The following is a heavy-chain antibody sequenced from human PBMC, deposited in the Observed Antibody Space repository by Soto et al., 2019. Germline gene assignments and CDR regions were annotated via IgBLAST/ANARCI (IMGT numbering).Heavy chain of an antibody. V-gene: IGHV4-31*03. Sequence: PSETLSLTCPVSGGSISSDGSYWSWIRQHPGKGLEWIGCLFYSGSTYYNPSLKSRVTISVDTSKNQFSLKLSSVTAADTAVYYCARGLAAAGLFGFGPWGQGTLVTVSS. CDR1: GGSISSDGSY. CDR2: LFYSGST. D-gene: IGHD6-13*01. CDR3: ARGLAAAGLFGFGP. J-gene: IGHJ5*02.